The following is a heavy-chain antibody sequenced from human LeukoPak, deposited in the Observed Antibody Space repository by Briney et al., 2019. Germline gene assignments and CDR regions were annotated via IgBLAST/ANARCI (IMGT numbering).Heavy chain of an antibody. D-gene: IGHD3-16*01. CDR2: INPNSGGT. CDR1: GYTFTGYY. CDR3: ARGGPLGYYYYYMDV. Sequence: GASVKVSCKASGYTFTGYYMHWARQAPGQGLEWMGWINPNSGGTNYAQKFQGRVTMTRDTSISTAYMELSRLRSDDTAVYYCARGGPLGYYYYYMDVWGKGTTVTVSS. V-gene: IGHV1-2*02. J-gene: IGHJ6*03.